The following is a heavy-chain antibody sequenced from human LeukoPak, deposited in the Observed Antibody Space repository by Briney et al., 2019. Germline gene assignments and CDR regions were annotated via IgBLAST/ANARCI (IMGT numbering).Heavy chain of an antibody. CDR3: ARVRDGYSNDAFDI. D-gene: IGHD5-24*01. V-gene: IGHV4-39*07. J-gene: IGHJ3*02. CDR2: IYYSGST. CDR1: GGSISSSSYY. Sequence: SETLSLTCTVSGGSISSSSYYWGWIRQPPGKGLEWIGSIYYSGSTYYNPSLKSRVTISVDTSKNQSSLKLSSVTAADTAVYYCARVRDGYSNDAFDIWGQGTMVTVSS.